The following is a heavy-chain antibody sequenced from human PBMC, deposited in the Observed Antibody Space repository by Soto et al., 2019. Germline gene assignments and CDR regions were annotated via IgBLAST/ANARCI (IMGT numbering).Heavy chain of an antibody. D-gene: IGHD5-18*01. V-gene: IGHV6-1*01. CDR3: ARALVDTAMVTSYYYMDV. CDR2: TYYRSKWYN. J-gene: IGHJ6*03. CDR1: GDSVSSHSAA. Sequence: SQTLSLTCAISGDSVSSHSAAWNWIRQSPSRGLEWLGRTYYRSKWYNDYAVSVKSRITINPDTSKNQFSLQLNSVTPEDTAVYYCARALVDTAMVTSYYYMDVWGKGTTVTVSS.